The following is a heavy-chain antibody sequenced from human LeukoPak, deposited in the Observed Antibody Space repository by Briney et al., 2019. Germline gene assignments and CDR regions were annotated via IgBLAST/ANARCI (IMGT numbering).Heavy chain of an antibody. CDR2: MNPDSGDA. D-gene: IGHD3-22*01. CDR3: ARGLGTYDSAELTWPMISF. CDR1: GYTFTSYE. V-gene: IGHV1-8*01. Sequence: ASVKVSCKASGYTFTSYEINWVRQATGQGLEWRGWMNPDSGDAAYAQKFQGRITMTRTTSINTAYMELSSLTSEDTAMYYCARGLGTYDSAELTWPMISFWGQGTVLTVSS. J-gene: IGHJ4*02.